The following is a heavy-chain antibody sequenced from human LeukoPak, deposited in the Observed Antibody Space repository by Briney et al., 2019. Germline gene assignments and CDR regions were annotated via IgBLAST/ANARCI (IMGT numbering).Heavy chain of an antibody. CDR1: GFTFSSYA. V-gene: IGHV3-30*04. D-gene: IGHD5-18*01. CDR2: ISYDGSNK. J-gene: IGHJ4*02. CDR3: AKDEGGVDTAMNY. Sequence: PGGSLRLSCAASGFTFSSYAMHWVRQAPGKGLEWVAVISYDGSNKYYADSVKGRFTISRDNAKNSLYLQMNSLRAEDTAVYYCAKDEGGVDTAMNYWGQGTLVTVSS.